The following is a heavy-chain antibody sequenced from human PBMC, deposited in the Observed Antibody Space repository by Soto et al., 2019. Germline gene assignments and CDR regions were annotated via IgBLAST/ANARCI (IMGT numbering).Heavy chain of an antibody. D-gene: IGHD6-19*01. CDR3: AGGIAVAGTSHYYYGMDV. CDR2: ISGSGGST. V-gene: IGHV3-23*01. Sequence: GGSLRLSCAASGFTFSSYAMSWVRQAPGKGLEWVSAISGSGGSTYYADSVKGRFTISRDDSKNTLYLQMNSLRAEDTAAYYCAGGIAVAGTSHYYYGMDVWGQGTTVTVSS. CDR1: GFTFSSYA. J-gene: IGHJ6*02.